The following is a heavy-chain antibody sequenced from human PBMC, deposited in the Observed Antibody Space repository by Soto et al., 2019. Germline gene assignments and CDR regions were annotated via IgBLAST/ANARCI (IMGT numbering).Heavy chain of an antibody. D-gene: IGHD3-10*01. CDR3: AKDLFNYYGSGSSDY. Sequence: LRLSCAASGFTFSSYGMHWVRQAPGKGLEWVAVISYDGSNKYYADSVKGRFTISRDNSKNTLYLQMNSLRAGDTAVYYCAKDLFNYYGSGSSDYWGQGTLVTVSS. CDR1: GFTFSSYG. J-gene: IGHJ4*02. V-gene: IGHV3-30*18. CDR2: ISYDGSNK.